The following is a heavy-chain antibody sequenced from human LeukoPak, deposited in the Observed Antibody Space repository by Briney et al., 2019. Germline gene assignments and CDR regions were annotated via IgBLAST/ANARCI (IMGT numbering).Heavy chain of an antibody. CDR1: GFTFDDYG. D-gene: IGHD2-21*02. J-gene: IGHJ5*02. V-gene: IGHV3-20*04. CDR2: INWNGGST. CDR3: AREYQPLLFAWFDP. Sequence: GGSLRLSCAASGFTFDDYGMSWVRQAPGKGLEWVSGINWNGGSTGYADSVKGRFTISRDNAKNSLYLQMNSLRAEDTALYYCAREYQPLLFAWFDPWGQGTLVTVSS.